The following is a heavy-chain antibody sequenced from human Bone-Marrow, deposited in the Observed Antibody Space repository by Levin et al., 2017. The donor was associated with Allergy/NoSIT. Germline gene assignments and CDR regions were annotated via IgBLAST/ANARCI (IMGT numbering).Heavy chain of an antibody. V-gene: IGHV3-30*18. CDR3: AKDRGLPPPGIAAAGSLLGYYYGMDV. J-gene: IGHJ6*02. D-gene: IGHD6-13*01. CDR2: ISYDGSNK. Sequence: GGSLRLSCAASGFTFSSYGMHWVRQAPGKGLEWVAVISYDGSNKYYADSVKGRFTISRDNSKNTLYLQMNSLRAEDTAVYYCAKDRGLPPPGIAAAGSLLGYYYGMDVWGQGTTVTVSS. CDR1: GFTFSSYG.